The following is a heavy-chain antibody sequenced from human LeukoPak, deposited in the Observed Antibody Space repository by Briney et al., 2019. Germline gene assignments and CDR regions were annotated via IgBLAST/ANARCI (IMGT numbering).Heavy chain of an antibody. CDR2: IYYSGST. CDR1: GGSISSYY. V-gene: IGHV4-59*01. Sequence: SETLSLTCTVSGGSISSYYWSWIRQPPGKGLEWIGYIYYSGSTNYNPSLKSRVTISVDTSKNQFSLKLSSVTAADTAVYYCARDKYNWNPLDYWGQGTLVTVSS. D-gene: IGHD1-20*01. CDR3: ARDKYNWNPLDY. J-gene: IGHJ4*02.